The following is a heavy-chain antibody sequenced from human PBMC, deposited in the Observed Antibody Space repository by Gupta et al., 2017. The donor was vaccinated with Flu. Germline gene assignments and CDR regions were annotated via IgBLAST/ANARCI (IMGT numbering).Heavy chain of an antibody. V-gene: IGHV4-4*07. D-gene: IGHD2-15*01. CDR3: ARDCSGGSCYRGGNDF. J-gene: IGHJ4*02. CDR2: VYTSGHT. CDR1: GDSISSSY. Sequence: QVHLQESGPTLVKPSETLSLICTVSGDSISSSYWSWIRQPAGKRLEWIGRVYTSGHTNYNPSLKGRVTMSVDTSKNQFSLNLNSVTAADTAIYFCARDCSGGSCYRGGNDFWGQGTLVTVSS.